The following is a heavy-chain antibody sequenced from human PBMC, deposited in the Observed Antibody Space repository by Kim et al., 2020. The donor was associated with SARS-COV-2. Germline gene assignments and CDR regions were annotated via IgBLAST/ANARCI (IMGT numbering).Heavy chain of an antibody. CDR1: GFTFSDYT. J-gene: IGHJ4*02. CDR3: SRARDIWSGLLDF. V-gene: IGHV3-48*01. Sequence: GGSLRLSCAASGFTFSDYTMNWVRQAPGKGLEWVSYITPPSATIFYADSVEGRFTVSRDNAKDSLFLHMDSLRVEDTAVYYCSRARDIWSGLLDFWGQG. CDR2: ITPPSATI. D-gene: IGHD3-3*01.